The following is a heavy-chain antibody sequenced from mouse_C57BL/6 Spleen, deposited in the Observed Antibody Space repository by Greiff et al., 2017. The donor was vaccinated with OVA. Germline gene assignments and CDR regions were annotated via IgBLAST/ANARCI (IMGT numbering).Heavy chain of an antibody. CDR2: IHPNSGST. CDR3: ARPYYGYWYFDV. J-gene: IGHJ1*03. Sequence: QVQLKQPGAELVKPGASVKLSCKASGYTFTSYWMHWVKQRPGQGLEWIGMIHPNSGSTNYNEKFKSKATLTVDKSSSTAYMQLSSLTSEDSAVYYCARPYYGYWYFDVWGTGTTVTVSS. D-gene: IGHD1-1*01. CDR1: GYTFTSYW. V-gene: IGHV1-64*01.